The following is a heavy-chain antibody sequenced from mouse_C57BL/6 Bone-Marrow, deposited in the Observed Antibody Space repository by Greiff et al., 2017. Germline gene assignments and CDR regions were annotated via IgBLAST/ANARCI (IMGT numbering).Heavy chain of an antibody. D-gene: IGHD4-1*01. CDR2: IYPGSGST. V-gene: IGHV1-55*01. J-gene: IGHJ1*03. Sequence: RPGQGLEWTGDIYPGSGSTNYNEKFKSKATLTVDTSSSTAYMHLSSLTSEDSAVYYCAKLGRYWYFDVWGTGTTVTVSS. CDR3: AKLGRYWYFDV.